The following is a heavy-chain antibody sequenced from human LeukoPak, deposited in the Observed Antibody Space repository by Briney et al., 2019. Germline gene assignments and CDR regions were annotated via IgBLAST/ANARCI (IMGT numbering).Heavy chain of an antibody. CDR2: INPNSGGT. CDR1: GYTFTGYY. J-gene: IGHJ3*02. Sequence: ASVKVSCKASGYTFTGYYMHWVRQAPGQGLEWMGRINPNSGGTNYAQKFQGRVTMTRDTSISTAYMELSRLRFEDTAVYYCARDWGTYYYGSGSVGAFDIWGQGTMVTVSS. CDR3: ARDWGTYYYGSGSVGAFDI. V-gene: IGHV1-2*06. D-gene: IGHD3-10*01.